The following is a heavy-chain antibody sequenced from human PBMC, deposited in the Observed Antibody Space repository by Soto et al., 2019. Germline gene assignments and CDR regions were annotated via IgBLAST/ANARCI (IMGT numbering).Heavy chain of an antibody. J-gene: IGHJ4*02. V-gene: IGHV3-23*01. Sequence: GGSLRLSCASSGFTFISYAMSWARQTPGKGLEWVSAISGSGGSTYYADSVKGRFTISRDNSKNTLYLQMNSLRAEDTAVYYCAKHTIRAALPPFDYWGQGTLVTVSS. CDR1: GFTFISYA. CDR2: ISGSGGST. D-gene: IGHD6-13*01. CDR3: AKHTIRAALPPFDY.